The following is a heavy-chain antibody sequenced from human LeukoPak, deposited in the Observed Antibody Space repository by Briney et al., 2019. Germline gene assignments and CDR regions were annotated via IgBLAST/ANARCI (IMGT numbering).Heavy chain of an antibody. D-gene: IGHD4-17*01. V-gene: IGHV1-8*03. CDR3: ASTPPRLTTVTTDAFDI. Sequence: ASVKVSCKASGYTSTSYDINWVRQATGQGLEWMGWMNPNSGNTGYAQKFQGRVTITRNTSISTAYMELSSLRSEDTAVYYCASTPPRLTTVTTDAFDIWGQGTMVTVSS. CDR2: MNPNSGNT. J-gene: IGHJ3*02. CDR1: GYTSTSYD.